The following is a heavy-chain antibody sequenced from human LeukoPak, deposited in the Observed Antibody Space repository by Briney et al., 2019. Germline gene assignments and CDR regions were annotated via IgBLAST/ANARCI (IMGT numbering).Heavy chain of an antibody. CDR1: AYTFNSYG. CDR2: ISGNNGNT. J-gene: IGHJ5*02. V-gene: IGHV1-18*01. D-gene: IGHD6-19*01. Sequence: ASVKVSCKTPAYTFNSYGISWVRQAPGQGLEWMGWISGNNGNTNYAQKFRGRVTMTTDTSTSTAYMELRSLRSDDTAVFYCARTNEWLRSQFDRWGQGTLVTVSS. CDR3: ARTNEWLRSQFDR.